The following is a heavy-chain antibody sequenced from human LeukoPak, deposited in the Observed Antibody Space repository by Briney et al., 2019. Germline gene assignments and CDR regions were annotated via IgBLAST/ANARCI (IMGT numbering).Heavy chain of an antibody. D-gene: IGHD6-13*01. J-gene: IGHJ5*02. CDR1: GGSISSGGYS. CDR3: ARIAAAGTLGHWFDP. Sequence: SQTLSLTCAVSGGSISSGGYSWSWIRQPPGKGLEWIGYIYHSGSTYYNPSLKSRVTISVDRSKNQFSLKLSSVTAADTAVYYCARIAAAGTLGHWFDPWGQGTLVTVSS. V-gene: IGHV4-30-2*01. CDR2: IYHSGST.